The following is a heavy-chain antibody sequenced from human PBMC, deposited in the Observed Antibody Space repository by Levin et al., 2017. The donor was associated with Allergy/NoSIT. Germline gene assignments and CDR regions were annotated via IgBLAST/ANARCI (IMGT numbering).Heavy chain of an antibody. J-gene: IGHJ4*02. CDR3: ARDSSSLLDY. D-gene: IGHD2-2*01. CDR2: ISTSSTTT. V-gene: IGHV3-11*05. Sequence: PGGSLRLSCAASGFTFSDYYMNWIRQAPGKGLEWVSYISTSSTTTNYADSVKGRFTISRDDAENSLFLQMDSLRAEDTAVYYCARDSSSLLDYWGRGALVTVTS. CDR1: GFTFSDYY.